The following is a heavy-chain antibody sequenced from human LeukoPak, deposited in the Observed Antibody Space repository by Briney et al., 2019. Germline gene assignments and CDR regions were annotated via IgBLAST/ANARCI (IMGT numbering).Heavy chain of an antibody. V-gene: IGHV3-30*02. CDR2: IRYDGSNK. CDR1: GFTFSSYG. CDR3: AKGGRSGWSHFGY. J-gene: IGHJ4*02. Sequence: GGSLRLSCAASGFTFSSYGIHWVRQAPGKGLEWVAFIRYDGSNKYYADSVKGRFTISRDNSKNTLYLQMNSLRAEDTAVYYCAKGGRSGWSHFGYWGQGTLVTVSS. D-gene: IGHD6-19*01.